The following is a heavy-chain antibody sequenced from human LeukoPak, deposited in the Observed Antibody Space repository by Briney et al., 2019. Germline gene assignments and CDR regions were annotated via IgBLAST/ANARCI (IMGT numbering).Heavy chain of an antibody. V-gene: IGHV4-38-2*02. D-gene: IGHD3-10*01. J-gene: IGHJ3*02. CDR2: IFQSGST. CDR1: GYSISSGYY. Sequence: SETLPLTCTVSGYSISSGYYWGWIRHPPGKGLGWFGIIFQSGSTYYNPSLKSRVTISVDTSKNQFSLKLSSVTAADTALYYCARTYYYGSGSYYEHRDAFDIWGQGTMVTVSS. CDR3: ARTYYYGSGSYYEHRDAFDI.